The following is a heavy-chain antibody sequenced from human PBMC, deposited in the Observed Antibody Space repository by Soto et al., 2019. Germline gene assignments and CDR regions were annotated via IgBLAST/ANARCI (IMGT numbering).Heavy chain of an antibody. Sequence: PGGSLRLSCAASGFTVNTYAMSWVRQAPGKGLEWVSTTGISGRTTYYADSVKGRFTVSRDDSKNTLDLQMSSLRAEDTAVFYWATGHNTTRSLNNGGQGTLVKISS. V-gene: IGHV3-23*01. CDR3: ATGHNTTRSLNN. J-gene: IGHJ4*02. CDR1: GFTVNTYA. D-gene: IGHD1-20*01. CDR2: TGISGRTT.